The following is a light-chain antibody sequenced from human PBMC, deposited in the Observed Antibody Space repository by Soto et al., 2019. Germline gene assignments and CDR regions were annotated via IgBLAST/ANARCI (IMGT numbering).Light chain of an antibody. J-gene: IGKJ4*01. Sequence: EVVLTQSPVTLSLSPGERATLSCRASQSVSSYLAWYQQKPGQAPRLLIYDVSNRATGIPARFSGSGSGTDFTLTISSLEPEDFAVYYCQHYKTWPLSFGGGTKVDIK. CDR3: QHYKTWPLS. V-gene: IGKV3-11*01. CDR1: QSVSSY. CDR2: DVS.